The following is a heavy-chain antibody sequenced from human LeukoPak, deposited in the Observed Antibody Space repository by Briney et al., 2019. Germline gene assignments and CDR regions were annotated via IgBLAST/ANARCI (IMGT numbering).Heavy chain of an antibody. CDR1: GYTFTGYY. V-gene: IGHV1-2*02. Sequence: ASVKVSCTASGYTFTGYYMHWVRQAPGQGLEWMGWINPNSGGTNYAQKFQGRVTMTRDTSISTAYMELSRLRSDDTAVYYCARGYSRNSGYVGYWGQGTLVTVSS. CDR2: INPNSGGT. CDR3: ARGYSRNSGYVGY. J-gene: IGHJ4*02. D-gene: IGHD1-26*01.